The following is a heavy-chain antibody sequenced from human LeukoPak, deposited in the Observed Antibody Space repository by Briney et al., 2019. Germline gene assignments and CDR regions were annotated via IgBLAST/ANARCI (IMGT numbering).Heavy chain of an antibody. D-gene: IGHD3-22*01. CDR2: IIPIFGTA. J-gene: IGHJ4*02. V-gene: IGHV1-69*05. CDR3: ARDTTYYYDSSGYYSH. Sequence: ASVKVSCKASGGTFSSYAISWGRQAPGQGLEWMGRIIPIFGTANYAQKFQGRVTITTDESTSTAYMELSSLRSEDTAVYYCARDTTYYYDSSGYYSHWGQGTLVTVSS. CDR1: GGTFSSYA.